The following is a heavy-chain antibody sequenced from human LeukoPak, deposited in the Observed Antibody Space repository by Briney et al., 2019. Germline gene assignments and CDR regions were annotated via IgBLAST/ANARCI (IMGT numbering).Heavy chain of an antibody. CDR3: VRRAAYYFDY. V-gene: IGHV3-64D*06. J-gene: IGHJ4*02. Sequence: GGCLRLSCSASGFSFTTYAMQWVRPAPGRGLESVSGLSGNGGSTYYADSVKGRFSISRDNPKSTLYLQMSSLRPEDTAVYYCVRRAAYYFDYWGQGTLVTVSS. CDR2: LSGNGGST. D-gene: IGHD2-15*01. CDR1: GFSFTTYA.